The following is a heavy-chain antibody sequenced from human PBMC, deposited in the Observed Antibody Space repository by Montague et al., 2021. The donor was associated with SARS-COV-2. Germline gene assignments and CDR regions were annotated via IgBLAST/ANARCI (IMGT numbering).Heavy chain of an antibody. CDR2: LFHRGDT. CDR1: GDSVSSDSYF. J-gene: IGHJ4*02. D-gene: IGHD2-15*01. V-gene: IGHV4-39*01. Sequence: SETLSLTCLVSGDSVSSDSYFWAWIRQSPGKGLEWIGSLFHRGDTYHNPSLKDRLIMSVDTSNNRFSLKLSSVTAADTAVYYCVVVPLGPRGRGFDYWGQGTLVTVSS. CDR3: VVVPLGPRGRGFDY.